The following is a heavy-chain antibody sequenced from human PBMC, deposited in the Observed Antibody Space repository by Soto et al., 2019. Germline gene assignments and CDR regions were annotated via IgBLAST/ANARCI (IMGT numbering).Heavy chain of an antibody. Sequence: SETLSLTCTVSGVSIISYYWSWSRQPPGKGLEWIGYIYYSGSTNYNPSLKSRVTISVDTSKNQFSLKLSSVTAADTAVYYCVRDGQQLVRLMDVWCQGTTVTVSS. J-gene: IGHJ6*02. CDR2: IYYSGST. V-gene: IGHV4-59*01. CDR3: VRDGQQLVRLMDV. CDR1: GVSIISYY. D-gene: IGHD6-13*01.